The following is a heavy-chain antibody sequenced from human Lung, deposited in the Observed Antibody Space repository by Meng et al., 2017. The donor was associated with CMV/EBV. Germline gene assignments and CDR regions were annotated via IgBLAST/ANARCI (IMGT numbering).Heavy chain of an antibody. CDR1: GGSISSSNW. Sequence: QLRESGQGLVKPSGTLSITCAVSGGSISSSNWWSWVRQPPGKGLEWIGEIYHSGSTNYNPSLKSRVTISVDKSKNQFSLKLSSVTAADTAVYYCASFPPPGKQWLVTDYWGQGTLVTVSS. V-gene: IGHV4-4*02. J-gene: IGHJ4*02. CDR2: IYHSGST. D-gene: IGHD6-19*01. CDR3: ASFPPPGKQWLVTDY.